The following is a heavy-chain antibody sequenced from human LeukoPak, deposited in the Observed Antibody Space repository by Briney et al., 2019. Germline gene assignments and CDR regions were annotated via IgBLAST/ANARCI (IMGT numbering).Heavy chain of an antibody. J-gene: IGHJ4*02. V-gene: IGHV4-59*08. CDR3: ARSSGGTYFDY. Sequence: SETLSLTCTVSGGSISSYYWSRIRQPPGKGLEWIGYIYYSGSTNYNPSLKSRVTISVDTSKNQFSLKLSSVTAADTAVYYCARSSGGTYFDYWGQGTLVTVSS. CDR2: IYYSGST. D-gene: IGHD3-16*01. CDR1: GGSISSYY.